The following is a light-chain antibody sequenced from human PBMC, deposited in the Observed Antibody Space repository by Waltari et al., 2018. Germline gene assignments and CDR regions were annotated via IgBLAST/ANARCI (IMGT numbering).Light chain of an antibody. CDR2: PVT. J-gene: IGLJ3*02. Sequence: QSALAQPASVSGSPGQSITISCPGTSSDVGGFNYVSWYQQHPGKAPKLIIYPVTIRPSGVSDRFSGSKSGNTASLTISGLQAEDEAYYCCSSYTSTSTWVFGRGTKLTVL. CDR3: SSYTSTSTWV. V-gene: IGLV2-14*03. CDR1: SSDVGGFNY.